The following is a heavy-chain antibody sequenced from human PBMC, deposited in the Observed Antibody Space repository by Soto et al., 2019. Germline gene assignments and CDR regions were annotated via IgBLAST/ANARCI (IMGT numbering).Heavy chain of an antibody. CDR2: INHSGST. J-gene: IGHJ5*02. D-gene: IGHD6-25*01. V-gene: IGHV4-34*01. CDR3: ARQRTFSNRFDP. Sequence: SETLSLTCAVYGGSFSGYYWSWIRQPPGKGLEWIGEINHSGSTNYNPSLKSRVTISVDTSKNQFSLKLSSVTAADTAVYYCARQRTFSNRFDPWGKGTLVTVSS. CDR1: GGSFSGYY.